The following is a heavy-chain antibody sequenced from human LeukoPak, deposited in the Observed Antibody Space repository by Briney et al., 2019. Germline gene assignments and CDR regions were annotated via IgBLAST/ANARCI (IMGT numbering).Heavy chain of an antibody. V-gene: IGHV3-11*04. CDR1: GFTVSSNY. CDR3: ARGDPGAFDI. D-gene: IGHD2-21*02. J-gene: IGHJ3*02. CDR2: IVSSGSTI. Sequence: GGSPRLSCAVSGFTVSSNYMSWVRQAPGKGLEWVSYIVSSGSTIYYADSVKGRFTISRDNAKNSLYLQMNSLRLEDTAVYYCARGDPGAFDIWGQGTMVTVS.